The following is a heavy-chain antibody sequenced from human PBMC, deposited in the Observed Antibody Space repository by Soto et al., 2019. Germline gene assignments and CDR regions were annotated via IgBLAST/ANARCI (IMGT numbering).Heavy chain of an antibody. CDR3: ARDTYYDFWSGYGMDV. D-gene: IGHD3-3*01. J-gene: IGHJ6*02. Sequence: PSETLSLTCAVYGGSFSGYYWSWIRQPPGKGLEWIGEINHSGSTNYNPSLKSRVTISVDTSKNQFSLKLSSVTAADTAVYYCARDTYYDFWSGYGMDVWGQGTTVTVS. V-gene: IGHV4-34*01. CDR2: INHSGST. CDR1: GGSFSGYY.